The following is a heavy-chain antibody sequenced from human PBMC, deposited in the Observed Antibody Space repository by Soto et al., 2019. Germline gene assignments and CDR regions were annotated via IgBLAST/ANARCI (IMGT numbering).Heavy chain of an antibody. CDR2: IYYSGST. CDR1: GGSISSSSYY. J-gene: IGHJ2*01. CDR3: ARHPKKNWYFDL. V-gene: IGHV4-39*01. Sequence: QLQLQESGPGLVKPSETLSLTCTVSGGSISSSSYYWGWIRQPQGKGLEWIGSIYYSGSTYYNPSLKSRVTISVDTSKNQFSLKLSSVTAADTAVYYCARHPKKNWYFDLWGRGTLVTVSS.